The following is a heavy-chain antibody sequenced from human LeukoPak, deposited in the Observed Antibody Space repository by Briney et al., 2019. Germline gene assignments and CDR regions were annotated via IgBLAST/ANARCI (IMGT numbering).Heavy chain of an antibody. V-gene: IGHV3-7*04. CDR2: IMQDGRET. CDR3: ARARYCANTICHIGGGLDV. D-gene: IGHD2-8*01. CDR1: GFPFTNYW. J-gene: IGHJ6*02. Sequence: GGSLRLSCAASGFPFTNYWMTWVRQAPGKGLEWVASIMQDGRETYYADYVTGPFTSSRDNVRDSAYMLMTILRAEDAAVYYCARARYCANTICHIGGGLDVWGPGTTVTVSS.